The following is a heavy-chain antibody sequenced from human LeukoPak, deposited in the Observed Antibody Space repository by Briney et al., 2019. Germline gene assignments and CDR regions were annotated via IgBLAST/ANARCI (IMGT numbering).Heavy chain of an antibody. CDR1: GGSFRGYY. CDR3: ARRPRNSGSHDGPSGLDY. D-gene: IGHD1-26*01. Sequence: SETLSLTCAVYGGSFRGYYWSWIRQPPGKGLEWIGEINHGGSTNYKPSLKSRVTISVDTSKNQFSLRLHSVTAADTAMYYCARRPRNSGSHDGPSGLDYWGQGTLVTVSS. V-gene: IGHV4-34*01. J-gene: IGHJ4*02. CDR2: INHGGST.